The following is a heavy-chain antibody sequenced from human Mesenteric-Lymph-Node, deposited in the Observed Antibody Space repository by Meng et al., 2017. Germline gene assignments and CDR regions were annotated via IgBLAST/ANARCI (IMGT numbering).Heavy chain of an antibody. J-gene: IGHJ5*02. V-gene: IGHV4-34*01. CDR3: ARGRFGDAANSYNWFDP. CDR1: GGSVSGYY. CDR2: INHSGST. Sequence: QVQLQQWGAGRWKPSETLSGTGAGHGGSVSGYYWSWIRQPPGKGLEWIGEINHSGSTNYNPSLKSRVTISVDRSNNQFSLRLKSVSAADTAVYYCARGRFGDAANSYNWFDPWGQGTLVTVSS. D-gene: IGHD3-10*01.